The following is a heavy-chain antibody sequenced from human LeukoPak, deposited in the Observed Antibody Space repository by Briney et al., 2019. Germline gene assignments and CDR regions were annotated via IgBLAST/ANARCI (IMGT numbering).Heavy chain of an antibody. Sequence: GASVKVSCKASGYTFTSYGISWVRQATGQGLEWMGWMNPNSGNTGYAQKFQGRATITRSASISTAYMELSILRSEDTAVYYCARGKRGTAMVRKVNYYYYYMDVWGKGTTVTVSS. D-gene: IGHD5-18*01. V-gene: IGHV1-8*03. CDR2: MNPNSGNT. CDR1: GYTFTSYG. J-gene: IGHJ6*03. CDR3: ARGKRGTAMVRKVNYYYYYMDV.